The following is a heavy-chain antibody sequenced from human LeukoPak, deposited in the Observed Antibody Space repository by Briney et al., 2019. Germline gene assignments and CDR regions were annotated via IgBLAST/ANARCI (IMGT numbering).Heavy chain of an antibody. J-gene: IGHJ4*02. D-gene: IGHD2-2*01. CDR2: VIPIFGTA. V-gene: IGHV1-69*06. CDR1: GGTFSSYA. Sequence: SVTVSCKASGGTFSSYAISWLRQAPGQGLEGMGGVIPIFGTANYAPKFQGRVTTTADKATGTAYMELSSLRSEDTAVYYCAGGRTDIVVVPATLRNYYFDYWGQGTLVSVSS. CDR3: AGGRTDIVVVPATLRNYYFDY.